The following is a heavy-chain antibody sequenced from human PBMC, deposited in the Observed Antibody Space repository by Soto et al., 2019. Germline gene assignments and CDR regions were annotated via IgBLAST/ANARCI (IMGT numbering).Heavy chain of an antibody. V-gene: IGHV4-30-2*01. J-gene: IGHJ4*02. CDR1: GDSISSGGYS. Sequence: QLQLQESGSGLVKPSQTLSLTCVVSGDSISSGGYSWNWIRQPPGKALEWIGHTYHSGGALYNPSLDSRVTISVDKSKNHFSLRLTSVTAADPAVYYCARDSRSGYYFDNWGQGTLVTVSS. CDR2: TYHSGGA. CDR3: ARDSRSGYYFDN. D-gene: IGHD3-22*01.